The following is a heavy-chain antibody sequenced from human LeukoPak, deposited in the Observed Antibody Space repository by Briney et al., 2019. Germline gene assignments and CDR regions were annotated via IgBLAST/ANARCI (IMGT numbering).Heavy chain of an antibody. CDR3: ARVSATLCFDY. Sequence: PGGSLRLSCAASGFTVTSNYMRWVRQAPGKGLEWVSVIYSGGTTYYADSVKGRFTISRDNSKNTLYLQMNSLRAEDTAVYYCARVSATLCFDYWGQGTLVTVSS. CDR2: IYSGGTT. D-gene: IGHD2-15*01. J-gene: IGHJ4*02. CDR1: GFTVTSNY. V-gene: IGHV3-53*01.